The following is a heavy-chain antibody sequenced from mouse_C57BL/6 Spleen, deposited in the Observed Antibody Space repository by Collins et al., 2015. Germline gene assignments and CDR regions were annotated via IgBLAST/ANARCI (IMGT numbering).Heavy chain of an antibody. CDR1: GYSITSDYA. CDR2: ISYSGST. V-gene: IGHV3-2*02. J-gene: IGHJ1*01. Sequence: DVQLQESGPGLVKPSQSLSLTCTVTGYSITSDYAWNWIRQFPGNKLEWMGYISYSGSTSYNPSLKSRISITRDTSKNQFFLQLNSVTTEDTATYYCATTAGWYFDVWGAGTTVTVSS. D-gene: IGHD4-1*02. CDR3: ATTAGWYFDV.